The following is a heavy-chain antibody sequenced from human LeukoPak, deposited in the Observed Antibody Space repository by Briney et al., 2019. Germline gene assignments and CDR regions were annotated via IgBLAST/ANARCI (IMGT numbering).Heavy chain of an antibody. Sequence: SETLSLTCAVYGGSFSGYYWSWIRQPPGKGLEWIGEINHSGSTNYNPSLKSRVTISVDTSKNQFSLKLSSVTAADTAVYYCARRRMLVRGVIPSRYFDLWGRGTLVTVSS. CDR3: ARRRMLVRGVIPSRYFDL. V-gene: IGHV4-34*01. D-gene: IGHD3-10*01. J-gene: IGHJ2*01. CDR1: GGSFSGYY. CDR2: INHSGST.